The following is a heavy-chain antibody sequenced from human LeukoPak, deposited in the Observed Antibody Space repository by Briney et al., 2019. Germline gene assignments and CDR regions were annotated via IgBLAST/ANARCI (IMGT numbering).Heavy chain of an antibody. CDR2: IYYTGST. CDR1: GGSLSSSNPY. V-gene: IGHV4-39*01. CDR3: ARLRKPAAGTWVFDTSGYYFDF. D-gene: IGHD6-13*01. J-gene: IGHJ4*02. Sequence: SETLSLTCTVSGGSLSSSNPYWGWIRQPPGKGLEWIGIIYYTGSTFYNPSLQSRVTISVDTSMRQFSLKLRSVTAADTAVFYCARLRKPAAGTWVFDTSGYYFDFWGQGTLVTVSS.